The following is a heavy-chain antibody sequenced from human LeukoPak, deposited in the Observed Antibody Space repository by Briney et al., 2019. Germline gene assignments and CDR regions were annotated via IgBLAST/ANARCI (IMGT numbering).Heavy chain of an antibody. D-gene: IGHD6-19*01. J-gene: IGHJ4*02. V-gene: IGHV3-23*01. CDR2: IGSGGGST. CDR1: GSTFSSYA. CDR3: AKGFLGGTDQYFDS. Sequence: GGSLRLSCEASGSTFSSYAMNWVRQAPGKGLEWVSDIGSGGGSTDYADSVQGRFTISRDNSKSTLYLQMNSLRAEDTAVYYCAKGFLGGTDQYFDSWGQGTLVTVSS.